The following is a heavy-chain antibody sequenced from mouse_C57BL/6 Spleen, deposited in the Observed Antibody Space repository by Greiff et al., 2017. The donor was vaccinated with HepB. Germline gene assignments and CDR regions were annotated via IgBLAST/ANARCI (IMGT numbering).Heavy chain of an antibody. CDR2: ISTYYGDA. CDR1: GYTFTDYA. Sequence: VQLQQSGPELVRPGVSVKISCKGSGYTFTDYAMHWVKQSHAKSLEWIGVISTYYGDASYNQKFKDKATMTVDKSSSTAYMELARLTSEDSAVYYCARRSIYYDYDGDWYFDVWGTGTTVTVSS. J-gene: IGHJ1*03. V-gene: IGHV1-67*01. CDR3: ARRSIYYDYDGDWYFDV. D-gene: IGHD2-4*01.